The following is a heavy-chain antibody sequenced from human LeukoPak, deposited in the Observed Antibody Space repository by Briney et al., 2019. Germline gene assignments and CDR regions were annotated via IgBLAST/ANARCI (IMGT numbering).Heavy chain of an antibody. J-gene: IGHJ4*02. D-gene: IGHD3-10*01. CDR2: IRSKAYGGTT. CDR3: TTGLGDY. Sequence: GGSLRLSCTASGFTFGDYAMSWVRQAPGKGLEWVGFIRSKAYGGTTEYAASVKGRFTISRDDSKSIAYLQMNGLKTEDTAVYYCTTGLGDYWGQGTLVTVSS. CDR1: GFTFGDYA. V-gene: IGHV3-49*04.